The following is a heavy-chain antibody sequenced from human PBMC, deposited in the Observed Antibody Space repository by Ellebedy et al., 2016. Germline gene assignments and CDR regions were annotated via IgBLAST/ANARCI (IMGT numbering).Heavy chain of an antibody. Sequence: GSLRLSCTVSGDSISSSSYYWGWIRQPPGKGLEWIGSIYNSGSTNYNPSLKSRVTISVDTSNNQFSLKLTSMTATDTALYYCATAGNFYDSSGYRSDYWGQGTLVTVSS. V-gene: IGHV4-39*01. J-gene: IGHJ4*02. CDR3: ATAGNFYDSSGYRSDY. CDR2: IYNSGST. CDR1: GDSISSSSYY. D-gene: IGHD3-22*01.